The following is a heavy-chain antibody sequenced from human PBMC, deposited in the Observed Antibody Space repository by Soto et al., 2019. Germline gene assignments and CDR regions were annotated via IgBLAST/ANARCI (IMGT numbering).Heavy chain of an antibody. CDR1: GYTFTTYG. CDR3: ARDHCGGDCYPDPYDY. Sequence: ASVKVSCKASGYTFTTYGITWVRQAPGQGLEWMGWISAYNGDTNYAQKLQGRLTMTTDTSTSTAYMELRSLRSDDTAVYYCARDHCGGDCYPDPYDYWGQGPLVTVSS. J-gene: IGHJ4*02. CDR2: ISAYNGDT. D-gene: IGHD2-21*02. V-gene: IGHV1-18*01.